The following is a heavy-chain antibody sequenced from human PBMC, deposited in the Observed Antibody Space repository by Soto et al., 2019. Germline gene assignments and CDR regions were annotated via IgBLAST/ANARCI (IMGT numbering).Heavy chain of an antibody. J-gene: IGHJ6*02. CDR3: ARALYGDYGYGMDV. V-gene: IGHV4-30-2*01. D-gene: IGHD4-17*01. Sequence: QLQLQESGSGLVKPSQTLSLTCAVSGGSISSGGYSWSWMRQPPGKGLEWIGYIYYSGYTYCNPSIKSQITISVDRSKNQFSLKLSSMTAADTAVYYCARALYGDYGYGMDVWCQGTTVTVSS. CDR1: GGSISSGGYS. CDR2: IYYSGYT.